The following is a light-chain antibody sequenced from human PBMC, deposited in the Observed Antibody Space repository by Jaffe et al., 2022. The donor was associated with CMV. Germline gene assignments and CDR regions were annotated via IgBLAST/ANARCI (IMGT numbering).Light chain of an antibody. CDR3: QQYNYWPKYT. CDR1: QSLSSN. V-gene: IGKV3-15*01. Sequence: EILMTQSPVTLSVSPGERATLSCRASQSLSSNLAWYQQKPGQAPRLLISGASTRATGIPARFSGSGSGTEFTLTISSLQSEDSAVYYCQQYNYWPKYTFGQGTNLEIK. J-gene: IGKJ2*01. CDR2: GAS.